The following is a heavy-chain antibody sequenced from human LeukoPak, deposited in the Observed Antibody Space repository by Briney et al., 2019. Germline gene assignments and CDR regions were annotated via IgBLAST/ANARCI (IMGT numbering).Heavy chain of an antibody. CDR1: PYTFNKYY. J-gene: IGHJ5*02. Sequence: GASVKLSCKASPYTFNKYYIHWVRQAPGQGLEWMGVINPSGRSASYAQRFQGKVTTTRDTSTSTVYMDLSSLTSEDTAVYYCARDSVELERRNWFDPWGQGTLVTVSS. CDR2: INPSGRSA. CDR3: ARDSVELERRNWFDP. D-gene: IGHD1-1*01. V-gene: IGHV1-46*02.